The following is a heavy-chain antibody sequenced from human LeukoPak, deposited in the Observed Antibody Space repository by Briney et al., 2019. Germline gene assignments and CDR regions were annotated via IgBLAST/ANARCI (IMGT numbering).Heavy chain of an antibody. D-gene: IGHD3-10*01. Sequence: SQTLSLTCTVSGGSISSGGYYWSWLRKHPGKGLEWIGYIYYSGSTYYNPSLKSRVTISVDTSKNQFSLKLSSVTAADTAVYYCARLYYGSGSYHFDYWGQGTLVTVSS. CDR3: ARLYYGSGSYHFDY. CDR1: GGSISSGGYY. CDR2: IYYSGST. V-gene: IGHV4-31*03. J-gene: IGHJ4*02.